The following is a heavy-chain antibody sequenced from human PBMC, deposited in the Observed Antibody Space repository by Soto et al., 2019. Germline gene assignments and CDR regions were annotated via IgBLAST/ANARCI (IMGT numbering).Heavy chain of an antibody. V-gene: IGHV5-51*01. CDR1: GYSFSSYW. CDR3: ARRYCSGDSCNHDAFDL. J-gene: IGHJ3*01. Sequence: GESLKISCKGSGYSFSSYWIGWVRQMSGKDLEWMGIIHPDDSDTRYSPSFQGQITISADKSISVAYLQWSSLKASDTAMYYCARRYCSGDSCNHDAFDLWGQGTTVTVSS. CDR2: IHPDDSDT. D-gene: IGHD2-15*01.